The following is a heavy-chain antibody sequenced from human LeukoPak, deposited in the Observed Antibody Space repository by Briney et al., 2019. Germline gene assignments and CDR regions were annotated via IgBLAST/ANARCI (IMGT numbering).Heavy chain of an antibody. V-gene: IGHV4-39*01. D-gene: IGHD3-3*01. CDR1: GGSISSSSYY. CDR2: IYYSGST. Sequence: SETLSLTCTVSGGSISSSSYYWGWVRQPPGKGLEWIGSIYYSGSTYCNPSLESRVTISVDTSKNQFSLKLSSVTAADTAVYYCARQRFLEWLKYYYMDVWGKGTTVTVSS. CDR3: ARQRFLEWLKYYYMDV. J-gene: IGHJ6*03.